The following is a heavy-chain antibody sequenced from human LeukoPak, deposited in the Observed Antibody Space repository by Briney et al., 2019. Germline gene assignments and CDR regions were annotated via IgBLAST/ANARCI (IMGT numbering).Heavy chain of an antibody. D-gene: IGHD6-19*01. J-gene: IGHJ4*02. CDR3: TVAGTGMLDY. CDR1: GGTFSSYA. CDR2: IFPIFGIA. Sequence: GAAVKVSCKASGGTFSSYAIRWVRQAPGEGLEWMGRIFPIFGIANYAQKLQGRVTITADKPTSTAYMELSSLRSEDTAVYCCTVAGTGMLDYWGQGTLVTVSS. V-gene: IGHV1-69*10.